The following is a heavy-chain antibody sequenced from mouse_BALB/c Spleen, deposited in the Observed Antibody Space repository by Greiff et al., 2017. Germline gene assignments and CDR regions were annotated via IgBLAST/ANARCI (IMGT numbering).Heavy chain of an antibody. D-gene: IGHD1-1*01. J-gene: IGHJ1*01. CDR2: IWRGGST. V-gene: IGHV2-5-1*01. CDR3: AKSSSSWYFDV. CDR1: GFSLTSYG. Sequence: VKLVESGPSLVQPSQSLSITCTVSGFSLTSYGVHWVRQSPGKGLEWLGVIWRGGSTDYNAAFMSRLSITKDNSKSQVFFKMNSLQADDTAIYYCAKSSSSWYFDVWGAGTTVTVSS.